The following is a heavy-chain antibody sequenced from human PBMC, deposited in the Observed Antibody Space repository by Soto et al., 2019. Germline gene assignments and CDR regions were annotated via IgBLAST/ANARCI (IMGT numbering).Heavy chain of an antibody. V-gene: IGHV3-23*01. Sequence: GGSLRLSCAASGFTFSNCAMNWVRQAPGKGLEWVSAIGGSGGGTYYADSVKGRFTISRDKSKNTLYGQMNSLRAEYTAVYYCAKVYSDFGSSSPYCFDYWGQGTQVTVSS. J-gene: IGHJ4*02. CDR3: AKVYSDFGSSSPYCFDY. D-gene: IGHD3-3*01. CDR1: GFTFSNCA. CDR2: IGGSGGGT.